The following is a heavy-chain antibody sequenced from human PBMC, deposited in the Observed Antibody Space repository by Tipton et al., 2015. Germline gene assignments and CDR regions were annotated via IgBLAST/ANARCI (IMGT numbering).Heavy chain of an antibody. CDR1: GFTFSSYS. D-gene: IGHD2-8*01. CDR3: ARVGCTNGVCYSDY. Sequence: SLRLSCAASGFTFSSYSMHWVRQAPGKGLEWVAVIWYDGSNKYYADSVKGRFTISRDNSKNTLYLQMNSLRAEDTAVYYCARVGCTNGVCYSDYWGQGTLVTVSS. CDR2: IWYDGSNK. V-gene: IGHV3-33*08. J-gene: IGHJ4*02.